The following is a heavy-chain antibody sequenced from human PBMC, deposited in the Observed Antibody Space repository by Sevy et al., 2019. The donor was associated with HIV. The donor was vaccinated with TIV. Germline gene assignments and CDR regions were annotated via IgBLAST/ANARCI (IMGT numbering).Heavy chain of an antibody. CDR2: ISTSGSGT. CDR1: GFTFSNYA. CDR3: VKELSLGTTVTARTG. D-gene: IGHD4-17*01. Sequence: QLGGSLRLSCAASGFTFSNYAMSWVRQAPGKGLEWVSGISTSGSGTFYADSVKGRFTISRDNSKNTLYLQMNSLRAQDTAVYYCVKELSLGTTVTARTGWGQGTLVTVSS. V-gene: IGHV3-23*01. J-gene: IGHJ4*02.